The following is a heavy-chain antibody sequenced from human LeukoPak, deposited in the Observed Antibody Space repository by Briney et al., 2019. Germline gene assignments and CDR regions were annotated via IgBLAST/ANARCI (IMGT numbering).Heavy chain of an antibody. V-gene: IGHV1-69*05. J-gene: IGHJ4*02. Sequence: SVKVSCKASGGTFSSYAISWVRQAPGQGLEWMGGIIPIFGTANYAQKFQGRVTITTDESTSTAYMELSSLRSEDTAVYYCARVGGGDDILTGGFDHWGQGTLVTVSS. CDR2: IIPIFGTA. CDR1: GGTFSSYA. CDR3: ARVGGGDDILTGGFDH. D-gene: IGHD3-9*01.